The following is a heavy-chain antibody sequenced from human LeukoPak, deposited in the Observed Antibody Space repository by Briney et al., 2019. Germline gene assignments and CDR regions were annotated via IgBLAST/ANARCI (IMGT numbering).Heavy chain of an antibody. CDR1: GGTFSSYA. D-gene: IGHD5-18*01. CDR3: ARIGIDTAMATDAFDI. Sequence: SVKVSCKASGGTFSSYAISWVRQAPGQGLEWMGGIIPIFGTANYAQKFQGRVTITADESTSTAYMELSSLRSEDTAVYYCARIGIDTAMATDAFDIWGQGTMVTVSS. J-gene: IGHJ3*02. V-gene: IGHV1-69*13. CDR2: IIPIFGTA.